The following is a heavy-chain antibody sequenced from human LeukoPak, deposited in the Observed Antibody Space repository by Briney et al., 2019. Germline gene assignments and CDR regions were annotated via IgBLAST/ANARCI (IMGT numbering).Heavy chain of an antibody. D-gene: IGHD6-6*01. J-gene: IGHJ4*02. Sequence: SETLSLTCTVSGGSISSCYWTWIRQLPGKGLEWIGYLDYSGSTNYNPSLKSRVTISVDTSKNQFSLKLSSVTAADTAVYYCARRHVQYTSSSDPYYFDYWGQGTLVTVSS. CDR3: ARRHVQYTSSSDPYYFDY. CDR2: LDYSGST. CDR1: GGSISSCY. V-gene: IGHV4-59*01.